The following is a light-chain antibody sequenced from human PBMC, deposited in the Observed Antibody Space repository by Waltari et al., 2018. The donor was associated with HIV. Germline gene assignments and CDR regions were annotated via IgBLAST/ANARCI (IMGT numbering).Light chain of an antibody. Sequence: QSALTQPPSVSGSLGQSVTISSTGTSSDIGAYNRVSWYQQSTGTAPKLRIYEVTHRPSGVPVRLSGSKSGKTTSLCISGLQADDEADYYCASYTASSTWVFGGGTKLTVL. CDR3: ASYTASSTWV. J-gene: IGLJ3*02. V-gene: IGLV2-18*02. CDR2: EVT. CDR1: SSDIGAYNR.